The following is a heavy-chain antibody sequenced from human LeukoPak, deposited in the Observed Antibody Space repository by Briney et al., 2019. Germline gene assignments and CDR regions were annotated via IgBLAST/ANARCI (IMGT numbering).Heavy chain of an antibody. J-gene: IGHJ5*02. Sequence: SETLSLTCTVSGNSFGNYYWSWIRQPAGKGLEWIGRIYTSGTTTYSPSLKSRVTMSVDTSRNQFSLRLSSVTAADTAVYFCTRDTGTTGEVKFDPWGQGTLVTVSS. CDR3: TRDTGTTGEVKFDP. V-gene: IGHV4-4*07. CDR1: GNSFGNYY. D-gene: IGHD4-17*01. CDR2: IYTSGTT.